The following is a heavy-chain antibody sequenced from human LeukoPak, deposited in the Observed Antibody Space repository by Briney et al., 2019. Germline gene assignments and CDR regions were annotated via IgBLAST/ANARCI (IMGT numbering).Heavy chain of an antibody. Sequence: SETLSLTCAVSGGSFGGYYWTWIRQPPGKGLEWIGEINHSASANYNPSLMSRVTISLDTSKNHFSLNLSSVTAADTAVYYCARGQGTVTTHWGQGTLVTVSS. J-gene: IGHJ4*02. CDR3: ARGQGTVTTH. V-gene: IGHV4-34*01. D-gene: IGHD4-11*01. CDR1: GGSFGGYY. CDR2: INHSASA.